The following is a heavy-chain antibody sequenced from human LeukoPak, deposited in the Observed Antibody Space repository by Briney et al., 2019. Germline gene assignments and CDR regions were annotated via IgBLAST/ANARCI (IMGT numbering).Heavy chain of an antibody. D-gene: IGHD6-13*01. V-gene: IGHV3-48*02. J-gene: IGHJ6*03. Sequence: GGSLRLSCAASGFTFSSYSMNWVRQAPGKGLEWVSYISSSSTTIYYADSVKGRFTISRDNAKNSLYLQINSLRDEDTAVYYCARDAQHLVDLYYYYYYMDVWGKGTTVSVSS. CDR2: ISSSSTTI. CDR3: ARDAQHLVDLYYYYYYMDV. CDR1: GFTFSSYS.